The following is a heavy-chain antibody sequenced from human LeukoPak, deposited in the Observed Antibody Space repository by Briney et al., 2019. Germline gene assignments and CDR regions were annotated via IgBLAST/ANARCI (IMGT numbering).Heavy chain of an antibody. CDR1: GFTFTSSA. Sequence: GASVKVSCKASGFTFTSSAMQWVRQARGQRLEWIGWIVVGSGNTNYAQKFQERVTITRDMSTSTAYMELSSLRSEDTAVYYCAAGELDYDFWGGYYNFDYWGQGTLVTVSS. CDR2: IVVGSGNT. V-gene: IGHV1-58*02. J-gene: IGHJ4*02. D-gene: IGHD3-3*01. CDR3: AAGELDYDFWGGYYNFDY.